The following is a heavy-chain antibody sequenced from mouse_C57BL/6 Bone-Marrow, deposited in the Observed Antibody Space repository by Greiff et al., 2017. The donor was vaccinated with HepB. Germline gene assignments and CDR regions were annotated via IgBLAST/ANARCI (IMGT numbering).Heavy chain of an antibody. CDR1: GYTFTSYW. Sequence: QVQLQQPGAELVRPGTSVKLSCKASGYTFTSYWMHWVKQRPGQGLEWIGVIDPSDSYTNYNQKFKGKATLTVDTSSSTAYMQLSSLTSEESAVYYCARRGAVYWYFDVWGTGTTVTVSS. V-gene: IGHV1-59*01. J-gene: IGHJ1*03. CDR2: IDPSDSYT. CDR3: ARRGAVYWYFDV.